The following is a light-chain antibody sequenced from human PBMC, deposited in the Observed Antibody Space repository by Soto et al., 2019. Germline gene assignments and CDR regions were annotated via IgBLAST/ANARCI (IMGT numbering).Light chain of an antibody. Sequence: DIQMTQSPSSLSASVGDRVTITCRASQSIRNDLGWYQQKRGKAPNLXIYKASNLERGVPSRFSGSGSGTEFTLTISSLQPDDLATYYCQQNNRYTWTFGQGTKVDIK. V-gene: IGKV1-5*03. CDR3: QQNNRYTWT. CDR1: QSIRND. CDR2: KAS. J-gene: IGKJ1*01.